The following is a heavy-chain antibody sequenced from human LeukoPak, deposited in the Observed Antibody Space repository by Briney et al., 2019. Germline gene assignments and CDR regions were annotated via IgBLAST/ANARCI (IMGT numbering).Heavy chain of an antibody. CDR3: ARRTYSSSSYYFDY. Sequence: GGSLRLSCAASEFTFSSYGMNWVRQAPGKGLEWVSVISTSGGSAYYADSVKGRFTISRGNSKNRLYLQMNRLRAEDTAVYYCARRTYSSSSYYFDYWGQGTLVTVSS. CDR2: ISTSGGSA. D-gene: IGHD6-13*01. V-gene: IGHV3-23*01. J-gene: IGHJ4*02. CDR1: EFTFSSYG.